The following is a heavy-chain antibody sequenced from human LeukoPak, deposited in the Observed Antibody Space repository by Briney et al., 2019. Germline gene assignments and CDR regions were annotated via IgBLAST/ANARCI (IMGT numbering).Heavy chain of an antibody. D-gene: IGHD2-2*01. V-gene: IGHV3-30*02. J-gene: IGHJ4*02. Sequence: PGGSLRLSCAASGFTFSSYSMNWVRQAPGKGLEWVAFIRYDGSNKYYADSVKGRFTISRDNSKNTLYLQMNSLRAEDTAVYYCAKEERGAVVVPAAIPMTWGQGTLVTVSS. CDR2: IRYDGSNK. CDR1: GFTFSSYS. CDR3: AKEERGAVVVPAAIPMT.